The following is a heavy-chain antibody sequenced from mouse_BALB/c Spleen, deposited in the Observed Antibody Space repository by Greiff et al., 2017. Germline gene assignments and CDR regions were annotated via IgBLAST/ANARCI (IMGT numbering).Heavy chain of an antibody. CDR1: GYTFTSYW. D-gene: IGHD2-3*01. J-gene: IGHJ2*01. CDR2: INPSTGYT. CDR3: WIYDGYYFDY. V-gene: IGHV1-7*01. Sequence: VQLVESGAELAKPGASVKMSCKASGYTFTSYWMHWVKQRPGQGLEWIGYINPSTGYTEYNQKFKDKATLTADKSSSTAYTQLSSLTSEDSAVYYCWIYDGYYFDYWGQGTTLTVSS.